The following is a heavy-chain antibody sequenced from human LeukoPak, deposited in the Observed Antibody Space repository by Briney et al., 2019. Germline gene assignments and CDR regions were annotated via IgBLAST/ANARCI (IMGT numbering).Heavy chain of an antibody. CDR1: GHTFTGYY. Sequence: ASVKVSCKASGHTFTGYYMHWVRQAPGQGLEWMGRINPNSGGTNYAQKFQGRVTMTRDTSISTAYMELSRLRSDDTAVYYCAADGITIFGVVYGGFDYWGQGTLVTVSS. V-gene: IGHV1-2*06. CDR3: AADGITIFGVVYGGFDY. CDR2: INPNSGGT. D-gene: IGHD3-3*01. J-gene: IGHJ4*02.